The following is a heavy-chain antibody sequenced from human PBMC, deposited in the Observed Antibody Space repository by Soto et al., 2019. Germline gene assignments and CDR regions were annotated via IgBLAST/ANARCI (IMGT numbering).Heavy chain of an antibody. CDR3: ARDAYSSSWLDYYYYGMDV. Sequence: SVKVSCKASGYTFTSYGISWVRQAPGQGLEWMGWISAYNGNTNYAQKLQGRVTMTTDTSTSTAYMELRSLRSDDTAVYYCARDAYSSSWLDYYYYGMDVWGQGTTVTVSS. J-gene: IGHJ6*02. CDR2: ISAYNGNT. V-gene: IGHV1-18*04. D-gene: IGHD6-13*01. CDR1: GYTFTSYG.